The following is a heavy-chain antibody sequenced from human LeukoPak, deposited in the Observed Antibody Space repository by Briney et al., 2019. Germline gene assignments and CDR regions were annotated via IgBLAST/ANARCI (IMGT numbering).Heavy chain of an antibody. CDR1: GFTFSSYA. J-gene: IGHJ4*02. CDR3: ARDPGYCSGGSCYSEYYFDY. V-gene: IGHV3-64*01. D-gene: IGHD2-15*01. Sequence: GGSLRLSCAASGFTFSSYAMHWVRQAPGKGLEYVSAISSNGGSTYYANSVKGRFTISRDNSKNTLYLQMSSLRAEDMAVYYCARDPGYCSGGSCYSEYYFDYWGQGTLVTVSS. CDR2: ISSNGGST.